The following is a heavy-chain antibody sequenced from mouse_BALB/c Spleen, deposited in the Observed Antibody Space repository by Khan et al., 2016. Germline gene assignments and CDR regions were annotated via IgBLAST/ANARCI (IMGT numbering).Heavy chain of an antibody. D-gene: IGHD2-12*01. J-gene: IGHJ2*01. V-gene: IGHV5-6-5*01. CDR1: GFTFSSDA. CDR2: IRSGGNT. CDR3: TSGVTPLVYSFAS. Sequence: EVELVESGGGLVKPGGSLKLSCAASGFTFSSDAMSWGRQTPEKRKEWVAAIRSGGNTFYPDSLNGRFTISRDHARTILYLQMSSLRSPYTATSYCTSGVTPLVYSFASSGQRTTHSVSP.